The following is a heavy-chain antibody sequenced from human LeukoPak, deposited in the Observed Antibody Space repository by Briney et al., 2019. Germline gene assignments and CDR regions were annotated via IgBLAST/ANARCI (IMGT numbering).Heavy chain of an antibody. Sequence: SETLSLTCAVYGGSFSGYYWSWIRQPPGKGLEWIGEINHSGSTNYNPSLKSRVTISVDTSKNQFSLKLSSVTAADTAVYYCARDYTAAGPPLAGTHDGFDPWGQGTLVTVSS. D-gene: IGHD6-13*01. V-gene: IGHV4-34*01. CDR2: INHSGST. CDR3: ARDYTAAGPPLAGTHDGFDP. J-gene: IGHJ5*02. CDR1: GGSFSGYY.